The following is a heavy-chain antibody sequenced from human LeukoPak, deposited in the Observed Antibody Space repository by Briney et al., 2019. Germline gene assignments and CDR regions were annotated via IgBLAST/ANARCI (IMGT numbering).Heavy chain of an antibody. V-gene: IGHV1-18*01. D-gene: IGHD3-16*01. J-gene: IGHJ4*02. CDR1: VYTFTNYC. CDR3: ARVRDYGGIGEDY. CDR2: ISAYNGNT. Sequence: ASVKVSCMFSVYTFTNYCIRWVRQARGRGFEDMGWISAYNGNTNYAQRFQGRVTMTTDTSTSTAYMEQRSLRSDDTAVDYCARVRDYGGIGEDYWGQGTLVTVSS.